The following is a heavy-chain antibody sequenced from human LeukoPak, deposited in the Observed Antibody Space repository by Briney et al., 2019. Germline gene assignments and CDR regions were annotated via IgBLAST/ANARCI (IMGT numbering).Heavy chain of an antibody. V-gene: IGHV3-23*01. J-gene: IGHJ4*02. CDR3: AKDKNYGDFDY. CDR1: GFTFSGYA. D-gene: IGHD4-17*01. CDR2: ISVGGGST. Sequence: GGSLRLSCAASGFTFSGYAMSWVRQAPGKGLEWVSGISVGGGSTYYADSVKGRFTISRDNSKNMLYVQMSSLRAEDTAIYYCAKDKNYGDFDYWGQGTLVTVSS.